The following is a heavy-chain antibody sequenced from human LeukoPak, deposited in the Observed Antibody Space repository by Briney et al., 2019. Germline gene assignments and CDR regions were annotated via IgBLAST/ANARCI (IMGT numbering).Heavy chain of an antibody. V-gene: IGHV3-23*01. D-gene: IGHD2-15*01. J-gene: IGHJ3*02. CDR2: ISGSGGST. Sequence: GGSLRLSCAASGFTFSSYAMSWVRQAPGKGLEWVSAISGSGGSTYYADSVKGRFTISRDNSKNMLYLQMNSLRAEDTAVYYCAKGAQEDIVVVVAANHAFDIWGQGTMVTVSS. CDR1: GFTFSSYA. CDR3: AKGAQEDIVVVVAANHAFDI.